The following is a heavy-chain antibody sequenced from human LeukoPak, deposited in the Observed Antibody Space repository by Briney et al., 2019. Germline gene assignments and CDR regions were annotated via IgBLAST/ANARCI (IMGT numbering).Heavy chain of an antibody. CDR3: ARGMGVLVPAATWFDP. J-gene: IGHJ5*02. V-gene: IGHV1-2*02. CDR1: GYTFANYY. CDR2: INPSGGT. D-gene: IGHD2-2*01. Sequence: ASVKVSCKASGYTFANYYIHLVRQAPGQGLEWMGLINPSGGTNYAQKFQGRVTMTRDTSISTAYMDLSRLRSDDTAVYYCARGMGVLVPAATWFDPWGQGTLVTVSS.